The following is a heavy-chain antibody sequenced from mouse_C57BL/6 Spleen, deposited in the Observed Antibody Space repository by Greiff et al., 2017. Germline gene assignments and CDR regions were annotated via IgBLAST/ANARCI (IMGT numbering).Heavy chain of an antibody. CDR2: IWGVGST. J-gene: IGHJ1*03. V-gene: IGHV2-6*01. CDR1: GFSLTSDG. CDR3: ARNWDGGNFDV. D-gene: IGHD4-1*01. Sequence: VKLMESGPGLVAPSQSLSITCTVSGFSLTSDGVDWVRQSPGKGLEWRGVIWGVGSTNDNSALKSRLIISKDNSKSQVFLKMNSLQTDDTAMYYCARNWDGGNFDVWGTGTTVTVSS.